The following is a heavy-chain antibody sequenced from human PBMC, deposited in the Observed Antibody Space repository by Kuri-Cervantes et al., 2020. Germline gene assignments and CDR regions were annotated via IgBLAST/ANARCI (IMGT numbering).Heavy chain of an antibody. Sequence: GESLKISCAASGFTFSSYGMHWVRQAPGKGLEWVAFIRYDGSNKYYADSVKGRFTISRDNSKNTLYLQMNSLRAEDTAVYYCTRDRSGWYENDFWGQGTLVTVSS. CDR1: GFTFSSYG. CDR2: IRYDGSNK. J-gene: IGHJ4*02. CDR3: TRDRSGWYENDF. V-gene: IGHV3-30*02. D-gene: IGHD6-19*01.